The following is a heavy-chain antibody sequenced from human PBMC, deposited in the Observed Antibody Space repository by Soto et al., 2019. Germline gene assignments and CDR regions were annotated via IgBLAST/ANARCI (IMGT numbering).Heavy chain of an antibody. CDR2: INAGNGNT. J-gene: IGHJ4*02. V-gene: IGHV1-3*01. Sequence: ASVKVSCKASGYTFTSYAMHWVRQAPGQRLEWMGWINAGNGNTKYSQKFQGRVTITRDTSASTAYMELSSLRSEDTAVYYCARDTLDTAMVTIDYWGQGTLVTVSS. CDR3: ARDTLDTAMVTIDY. D-gene: IGHD5-18*01. CDR1: GYTFTSYA.